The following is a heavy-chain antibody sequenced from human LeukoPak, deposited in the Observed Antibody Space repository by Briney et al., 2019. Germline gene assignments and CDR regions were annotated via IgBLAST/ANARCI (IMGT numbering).Heavy chain of an antibody. CDR1: GGSISSSSYY. CDR3: AGVVDTALGWFDP. J-gene: IGHJ5*02. CDR2: IYYSGST. V-gene: IGHV4-39*07. Sequence: PSETLSLTCTVSGGSISSSSYYWGWIRQPPGKGLEWIGSIYYSGSTYYNPSLKSRVTISVDTSKNQFSLKLSSVTAADTAVYYCAGVVDTALGWFDPWGQGTLVTVSS. D-gene: IGHD5-18*01.